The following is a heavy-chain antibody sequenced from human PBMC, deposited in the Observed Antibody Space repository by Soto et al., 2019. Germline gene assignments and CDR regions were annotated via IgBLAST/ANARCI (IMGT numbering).Heavy chain of an antibody. Sequence: ASVKVSCKASGYTFTSYAMHWVRQAPGQGLEWMGWISAYNGNTNYAQKLQGRVTMTTDTSTSTAYMELRSLRSDDTAVYYCARDYDFWSGFYGMDVWGQGTTVTVSS. CDR1: GYTFTSYA. V-gene: IGHV1-18*01. J-gene: IGHJ6*02. CDR2: ISAYNGNT. D-gene: IGHD3-3*01. CDR3: ARDYDFWSGFYGMDV.